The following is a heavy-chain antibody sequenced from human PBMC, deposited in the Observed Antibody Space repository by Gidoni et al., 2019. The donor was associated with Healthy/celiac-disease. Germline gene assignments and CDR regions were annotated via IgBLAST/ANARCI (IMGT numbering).Heavy chain of an antibody. CDR2: ISSSSSYI. CDR1: GSTFSSYS. J-gene: IGHJ4*02. CDR3: ASNDLPRGSYYEYYFDY. D-gene: IGHD1-26*01. Sequence: EVQLVESGGGLVKPGGSLRLSCAASGSTFSSYSMNWVRQAPGKGLEWVSSISSSSSYIYYADSVKGRFTISRDNAKNSLYLQMNSLRAEDTAVYYCASNDLPRGSYYEYYFDYWGQGTLVTVSS. V-gene: IGHV3-21*01.